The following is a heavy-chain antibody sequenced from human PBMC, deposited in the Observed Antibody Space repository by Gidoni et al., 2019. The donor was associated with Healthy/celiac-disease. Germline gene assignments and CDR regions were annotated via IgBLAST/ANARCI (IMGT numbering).Heavy chain of an antibody. Sequence: EVQLVVSGGGSVQPGRSLRLSCAAFGFTVDDYAMRWVRQAPGKGLEWVSGISWNSGSIGYADSVKGRFTISRDNAKNSLYLQMNSLRAEDTALYYCAKSLTYYYDSSVHYWGQGTLVTVSS. CDR2: ISWNSGSI. V-gene: IGHV3-9*01. CDR1: GFTVDDYA. J-gene: IGHJ4*02. CDR3: AKSLTYYYDSSVHY. D-gene: IGHD3-22*01.